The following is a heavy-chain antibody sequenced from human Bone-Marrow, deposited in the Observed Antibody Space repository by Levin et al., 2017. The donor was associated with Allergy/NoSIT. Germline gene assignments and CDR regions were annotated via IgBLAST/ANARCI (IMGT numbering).Heavy chain of an antibody. CDR1: GFTFSGFW. V-gene: IGHV3-74*01. CDR3: ARGNYYGMDV. Sequence: PGGSLRLSCAASGFTFSGFWMHWVRRAPGKGLVWVSGMNGDGRSTNNADSVKGRFTISRDNAKSTLYLQMNSLRAEDTAVYYCARGNYYGMDVWGQGTTVTVSS. CDR2: MNGDGRST. J-gene: IGHJ6*02.